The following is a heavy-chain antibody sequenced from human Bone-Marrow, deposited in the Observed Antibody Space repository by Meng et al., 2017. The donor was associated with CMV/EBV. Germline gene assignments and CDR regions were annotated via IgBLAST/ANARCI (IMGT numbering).Heavy chain of an antibody. CDR2: IGTTGDT. Sequence: GGSLRLSCAASGFTFSSYDFHWVRQATGKGLEWVSAIGTTGDTYYPDSVRGRFSISRENAKSSLYLQMNSLTAGDTAVYYCAKSTTSSYYFDDWGQGKLVTVSS. V-gene: IGHV3-13*01. J-gene: IGHJ4*02. D-gene: IGHD2-2*01. CDR3: AKSTTSSYYFDD. CDR1: GFTFSSYD.